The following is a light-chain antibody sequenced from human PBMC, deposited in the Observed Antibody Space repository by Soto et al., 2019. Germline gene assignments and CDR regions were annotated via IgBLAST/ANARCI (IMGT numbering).Light chain of an antibody. CDR1: SSDVGGYNY. J-gene: IGLJ2*01. Sequence: QSVLTQPASVSGSPGQSITISCTGTSSDVGGYNYVSWHQQHPGKAPKLMIYDVSNRPSGVSNRFSGSKSGNTASLTISGLQAEDEADYYCSSYTSISTVVFGGGTKLTVL. CDR3: SSYTSISTVV. CDR2: DVS. V-gene: IGLV2-14*01.